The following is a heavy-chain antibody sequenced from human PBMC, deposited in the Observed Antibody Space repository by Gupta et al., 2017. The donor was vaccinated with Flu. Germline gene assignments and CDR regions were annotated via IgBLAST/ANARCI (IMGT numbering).Heavy chain of an antibody. CDR2: IKQDGSEK. CDR3: AKAARRVYYFDY. D-gene: IGHD1-20*01. J-gene: IGHJ4*02. V-gene: IGHV3-7*01. Sequence: FSSYWMGGVRQAPGKGLEWVANIKQDGSEKYYVDSVKGRFTISRDNAKNSLYLQMDSLRAEDTAFYYCAKAARRVYYFDYWGQGALVTVSS. CDR1: FSSYW.